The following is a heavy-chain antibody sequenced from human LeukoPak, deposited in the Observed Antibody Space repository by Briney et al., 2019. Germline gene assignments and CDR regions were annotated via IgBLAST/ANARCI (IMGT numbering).Heavy chain of an antibody. CDR2: ISGSGGST. D-gene: IGHD6-13*01. J-gene: IGHJ4*02. CDR3: ARDRDAVAAAGTEFDY. V-gene: IGHV3-23*01. CDR1: GFTFSSYA. Sequence: GGSLRLSCAASGFTFSSYAMSWVRQAPGKGLEWVSAISGSGGSTYYADSVKGRFTISRDNSKNTLYLQMNSLRAEDTAVYYCARDRDAVAAAGTEFDYWGQGTLVTVSS.